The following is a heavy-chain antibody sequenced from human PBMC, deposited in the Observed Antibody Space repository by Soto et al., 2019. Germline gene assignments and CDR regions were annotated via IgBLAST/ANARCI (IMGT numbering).Heavy chain of an antibody. J-gene: IGHJ4*02. V-gene: IGHV3-23*01. D-gene: IGHD6-19*01. Sequence: EVQLLESGGGLVQPGRSLRLSCAASGFTFSSYAMNWVRQAPGKGLEWVSAMSGTGGSTYYADSVKGRFTISRDNSKNTLYLQMNSLRFEDTAVFYGAKAGFSSGWSPSYFDYWGQGTLVTVSS. CDR2: MSGTGGST. CDR1: GFTFSSYA. CDR3: AKAGFSSGWSPSYFDY.